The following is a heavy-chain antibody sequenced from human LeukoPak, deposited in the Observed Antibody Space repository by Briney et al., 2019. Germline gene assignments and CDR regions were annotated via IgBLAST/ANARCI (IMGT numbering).Heavy chain of an antibody. CDR3: ARAWELAFDI. V-gene: IGHV3-21*01. CDR1: GFTFSSYS. J-gene: IGHJ3*02. D-gene: IGHD1-26*01. CDR2: ISSSSSYI. Sequence: GGSLRLSCAASGFTFSSYSMNWVRQAPGKGLEWVSSISSSSSYIYYADSVKGRFTISRDNAKNSLYLQMDSLRAEDTAVYYCARAWELAFDIWGQGTMVTVSS.